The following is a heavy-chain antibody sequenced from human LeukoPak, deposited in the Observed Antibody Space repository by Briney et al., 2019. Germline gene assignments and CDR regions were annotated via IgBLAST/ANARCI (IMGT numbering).Heavy chain of an antibody. J-gene: IGHJ5*02. Sequence: SETLSLTCTVSGGSISSYYWSWIRQPPGKGLEWIGYIYYSGSTNYNPSLESRVTISVDTSKNQFSLKLSSVTAADTAVYYCARQTIRLLWFGELLLFDPWGQGTLVTVSS. D-gene: IGHD3-10*01. V-gene: IGHV4-59*08. CDR2: IYYSGST. CDR3: ARQTIRLLWFGELLLFDP. CDR1: GGSISSYY.